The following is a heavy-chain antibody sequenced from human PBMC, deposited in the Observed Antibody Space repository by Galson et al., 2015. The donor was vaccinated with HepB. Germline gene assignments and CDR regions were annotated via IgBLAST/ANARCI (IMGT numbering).Heavy chain of an antibody. J-gene: IGHJ4*02. CDR3: ARDRDYRFDY. D-gene: IGHD4/OR15-4a*01. CDR2: ISANSGNT. CDR1: GYTFTTNG. V-gene: IGHV1-18*04. Sequence: SVKVSCKASGYTFTTNGISWVRQAPGQGLEWMGWISANSGNTKYAQNFQERVTLTRDTSTSTVYLELRNLRSDDTAAYYCARDRDYRFDYWGQGTLVTVSS.